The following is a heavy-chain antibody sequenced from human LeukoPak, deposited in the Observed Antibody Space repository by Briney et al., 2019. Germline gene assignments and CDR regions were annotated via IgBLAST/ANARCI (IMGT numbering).Heavy chain of an antibody. V-gene: IGHV4-59*08. CDR3: ARHYSSTWPNYYMDV. J-gene: IGHJ6*03. CDR2: IYYSGST. CDR1: GGSISSYY. Sequence: SETLSLTCTVSGGSISSYYWSWIRQPPGKGLEWIGYIYYSGSTNYNPSLKSRVTISVDTSKNQFSLKLSSVTAADTAVYYCARHYSSTWPNYYMDVWGKGTTVTVSS. D-gene: IGHD6-13*01.